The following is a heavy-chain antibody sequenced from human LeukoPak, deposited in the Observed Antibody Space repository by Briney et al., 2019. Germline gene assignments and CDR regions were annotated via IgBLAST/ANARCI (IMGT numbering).Heavy chain of an antibody. CDR1: GFTVSSNY. Sequence: GGSLRLSCAATGFTVSSNYMSWLRQAPGKGLEWVSVIYSGGSTYYADSVKGRFTISRDNSKNTLHLQMNSLRAEDTAEYYCARDSARGDAFDIWGQGTMVTVSS. J-gene: IGHJ3*02. CDR3: ARDSARGDAFDI. CDR2: IYSGGST. V-gene: IGHV3-53*01.